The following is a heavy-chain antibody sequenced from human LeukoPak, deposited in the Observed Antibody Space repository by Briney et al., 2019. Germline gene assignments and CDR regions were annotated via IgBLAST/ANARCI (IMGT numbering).Heavy chain of an antibody. CDR3: ASKKYYESSGYHPV. J-gene: IGHJ4*02. Sequence: PSEPLSLTCTVCGVFFSSGDYHWSWIRQPPGKGLEWIGEINHSGSTNYNPSLKSRVTISVDTSKNQFSLKLSSVTAADTAVYYCASKKYYESSGYHPVWGQGTLVTVSS. CDR2: INHSGST. V-gene: IGHV4-34*01. D-gene: IGHD3-22*01. CDR1: GVFFSSGDYH.